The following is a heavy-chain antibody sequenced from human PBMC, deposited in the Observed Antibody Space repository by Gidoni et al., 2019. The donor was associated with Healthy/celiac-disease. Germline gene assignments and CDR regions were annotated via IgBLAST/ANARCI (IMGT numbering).Heavy chain of an antibody. J-gene: IGHJ5*02. CDR2: ISYDGSNK. CDR3: ARVKVAYYGSGWGNGWFDP. D-gene: IGHD3-10*01. V-gene: IGHV3-30-3*01. CDR1: GFTFSSYA. Sequence: QVQLVESGGGVVQPGRSLRRSCSAYGFTFSSYAMHWVRQAPGKGLGWVAVISYDGSNKYDADSVKGRFTISRDNSKNTLYLQMNSLRAEDTAVYYCARVKVAYYGSGWGNGWFDPWGQGTLVTVSS.